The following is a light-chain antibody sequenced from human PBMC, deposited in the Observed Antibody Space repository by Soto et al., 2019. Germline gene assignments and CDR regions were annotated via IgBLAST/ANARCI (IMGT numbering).Light chain of an antibody. J-gene: IGKJ2*01. CDR2: GAS. V-gene: IGKV3-15*01. CDR3: QQYNNWPPYT. Sequence: EIVMTQSPATLSVSPGERATLSCRASQSVSSNLAWYQQKPGQAPRLLIYGASTRATGIPARFSGSGSGTEFTLTISSLQSEEFAVYSCQQYNNWPPYTFGQGTKLEIK. CDR1: QSVSSN.